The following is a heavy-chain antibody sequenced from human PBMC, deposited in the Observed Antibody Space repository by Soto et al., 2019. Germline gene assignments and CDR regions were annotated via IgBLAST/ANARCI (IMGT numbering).Heavy chain of an antibody. D-gene: IGHD2-15*01. J-gene: IGHJ4*02. V-gene: IGHV3-33*01. Sequence: SLRLSWAASALTFSSYGMRWVRQVPGKGLEWVAGRWYDGSNKYYADSVKGRFTISRDNSKNTLYLQMNSLRAEDTAVYYCARDGYCSGGSCYSVPVFDYWGQGTLVTVSS. CDR2: RWYDGSNK. CDR1: ALTFSSYG. CDR3: ARDGYCSGGSCYSVPVFDY.